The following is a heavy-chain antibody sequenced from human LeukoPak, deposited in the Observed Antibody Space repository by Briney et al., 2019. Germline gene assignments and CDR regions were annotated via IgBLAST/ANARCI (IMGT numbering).Heavy chain of an antibody. V-gene: IGHV3-48*01. J-gene: IGHJ4*02. CDR1: GFTFSSYT. CDR3: AKVKVGATEGFDS. CDR2: IGTSSTTI. D-gene: IGHD1-26*01. Sequence: GGSLRLSCAASGFTFSSYTMNWVRQPPGKGLEWVSNIGTSSTTIYYADSVKGRFTISRDNAKNSLYLQMNSLRAEDTAVYYCAKVKVGATEGFDSWGQGTLVTVSS.